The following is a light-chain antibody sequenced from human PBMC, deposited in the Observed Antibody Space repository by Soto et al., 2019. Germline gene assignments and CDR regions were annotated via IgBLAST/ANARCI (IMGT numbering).Light chain of an antibody. Sequence: DTQMTQSPSSLSASVGDRVTITCQASQDISNYLNWYQQKPGKAPKLLIYDASNLETGVPSRFSGSGSGTDFTFTISSLQPEDIATYYCQQYDNLPSITFGQGTRLEI. CDR1: QDISNY. V-gene: IGKV1-33*01. CDR2: DAS. CDR3: QQYDNLPSIT. J-gene: IGKJ5*01.